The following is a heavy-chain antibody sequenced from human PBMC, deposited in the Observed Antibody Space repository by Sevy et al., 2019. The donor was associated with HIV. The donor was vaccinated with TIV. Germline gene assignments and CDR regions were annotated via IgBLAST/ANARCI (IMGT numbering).Heavy chain of an antibody. V-gene: IGHV3-7*01. CDR3: AIGYYGLVTYYAEYTIFDH. D-gene: IGHD3-10*01. CDR2: IKEDGSET. J-gene: IGHJ4*02. CDR1: GFSFSTYW. Sequence: GGSLRLSCAASGFSFSTYWMSWVRQAPGKGLEWVANIKEDGSETFHVDSVKGRFTISMDYATISFLQLSSLRAVDTAVYYCAIGYYGLVTYYAEYTIFDHWGQGTLVTVSS.